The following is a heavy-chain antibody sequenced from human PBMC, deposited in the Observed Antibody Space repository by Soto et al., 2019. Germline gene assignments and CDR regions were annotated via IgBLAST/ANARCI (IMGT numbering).Heavy chain of an antibody. D-gene: IGHD3-16*01. V-gene: IGHV3-23*05. CDR1: GFSFSNYA. CDR2: IEISGRAT. CDR3: AKGDGGYFEH. J-gene: IGHJ4*02. Sequence: EVQLLESGGGLVQPGGSLRLSCIASGFSFSNYAMIWVRQAPGKGPEWVSSIEISGRATYYADAVKGRFTISRDDSKNAVYLQMNSLRGEDTAVYFCAKGDGGYFEHWGQGSLVTVSS.